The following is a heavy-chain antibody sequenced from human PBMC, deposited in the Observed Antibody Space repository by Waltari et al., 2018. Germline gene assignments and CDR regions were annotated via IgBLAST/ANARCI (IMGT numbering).Heavy chain of an antibody. CDR3: ARGGSGLNS. V-gene: IGHV4-59*11. D-gene: IGHD2-15*01. CDR2: IYFTGST. Sequence: QVQLQESGPGLVKPSETLSLTCTVSGGPISNHSWSWIRPPPEKGLEWTGYIYFTGSTNYNPSLKSRVTISVDTSKNQFSLKVTSVTAADTAVYYCARGGSGLNSWGQGTLVTVSS. CDR1: GGPISNHS. J-gene: IGHJ4*02.